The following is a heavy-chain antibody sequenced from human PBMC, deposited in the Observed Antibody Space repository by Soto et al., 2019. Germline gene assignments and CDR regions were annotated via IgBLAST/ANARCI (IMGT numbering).Heavy chain of an antibody. J-gene: IGHJ1*01. CDR1: GFSLSTSGVG. Sequence: QITLKESGPTLVKPTQTLTLTCTFSGFSLSTSGVGVGWIRQPPGKALEWLALIFWNDEKRYSPSLKNRLTITKDTSKNLVVLTMTNMDPVDTGTYYCAHRYSSGWLHDFFHHWGQGTLVTVSS. V-gene: IGHV2-5*01. CDR3: AHRYSSGWLHDFFHH. CDR2: IFWNDEK. D-gene: IGHD6-19*01.